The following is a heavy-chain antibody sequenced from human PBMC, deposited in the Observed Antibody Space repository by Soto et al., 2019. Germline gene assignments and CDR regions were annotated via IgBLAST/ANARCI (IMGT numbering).Heavy chain of an antibody. CDR3: ARGVPVGTIGRFYFDF. CDR2: IYTESGT. D-gene: IGHD1-26*01. J-gene: IGHJ4*02. Sequence: EVQLVESGGGLIQFGGSLRLSCAASGFTVSSNYMTWVRQAPGEGLEWVSVIYTESGTSYADTVKGRSTVSRDNSRNTVYLQMNSLTADDTAVYYCARGVPVGTIGRFYFDFWGQGTLVTVSS. V-gene: IGHV3-53*01. CDR1: GFTVSSNY.